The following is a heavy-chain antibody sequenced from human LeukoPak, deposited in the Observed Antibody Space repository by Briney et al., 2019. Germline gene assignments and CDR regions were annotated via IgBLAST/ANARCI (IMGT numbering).Heavy chain of an antibody. Sequence: ASVKVSCKASGYTFTTYYVHWVRQAPGQGLEWMGIINPSDGSISYAQKFQGRVTVTRDTSTSTVYMELRSLRSEDTAVYYCATAPTMMGYYFDYWGQGTLVTVSS. D-gene: IGHD3-22*01. J-gene: IGHJ4*02. CDR2: INPSDGSI. CDR3: ATAPTMMGYYFDY. V-gene: IGHV1-46*01. CDR1: GYTFTTYY.